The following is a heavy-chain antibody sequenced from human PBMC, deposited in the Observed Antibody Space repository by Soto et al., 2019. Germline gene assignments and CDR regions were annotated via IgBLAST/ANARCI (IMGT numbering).Heavy chain of an antibody. CDR3: ARVSTGAGAPQHNFIT. J-gene: IGHJ4*02. D-gene: IGHD1-20*01. CDR1: GGSISTNNW. V-gene: IGHV4-4*02. CDR2: IHHTGRT. Sequence: QVQLQESGPGLVKPSGTLSLTCAVSGGSISTNNWWSWVRQSQGRGLEWIGEIHHTGRTNNNPSLTSRVTISMDESKNQSSLKMTSGPAADTAVYFCARVSTGAGAPQHNFITWAQGILVTVSS.